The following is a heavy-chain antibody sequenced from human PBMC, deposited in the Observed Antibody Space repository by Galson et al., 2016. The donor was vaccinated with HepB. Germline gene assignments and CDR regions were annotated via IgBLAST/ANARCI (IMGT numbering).Heavy chain of an antibody. Sequence: LRLSCAASGFTFSDHYMAWVRPAPGKGLEWIGRILTKTSSYTTQYAAFVEGRFTISRDDSKKSLYLQVNSLKTEDTAVYYCTSGSSGHLYWGQGTLVTVSS. CDR2: ILTKTSSYTT. CDR3: TSGSSGHLY. J-gene: IGHJ4*02. D-gene: IGHD3-22*01. CDR1: GFTFSDHY. V-gene: IGHV3-72*01.